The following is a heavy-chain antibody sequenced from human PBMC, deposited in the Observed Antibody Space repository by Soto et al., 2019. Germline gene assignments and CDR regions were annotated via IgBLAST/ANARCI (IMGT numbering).Heavy chain of an antibody. Sequence: SETLSLTCAVSGGSISSSNWWSWVRQPPGKGLEWIGEMYHSGSTNHNPSLKSRVTISVDTSKNQLSLKLSSVTAADTAVYYCARRYGYYFDYWGQGTLVTVSS. CDR3: ARRYGYYFDY. V-gene: IGHV4-4*02. J-gene: IGHJ4*02. D-gene: IGHD3-9*01. CDR2: MYHSGST. CDR1: GGSISSSNW.